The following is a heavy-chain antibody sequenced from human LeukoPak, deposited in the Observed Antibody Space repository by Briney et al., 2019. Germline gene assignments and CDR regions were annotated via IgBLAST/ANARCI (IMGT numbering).Heavy chain of an antibody. CDR2: IIPIFGTA. CDR3: TTRACHAGGCSSSFYYYYGLHF. V-gene: IGHV1-69*13. Sequence: SVKVSCKASGNSISNYAVSWVRQAPGQGFEWMGGIIPIFGTADHAQKFQGRVTITADQSTSTTYMALSSLKSEDTATYYCTTRACHAGGCSSSFYYYYGLHFWGQGTTVSVSS. J-gene: IGHJ6*02. CDR1: GNSISNYA. D-gene: IGHD3-16*01.